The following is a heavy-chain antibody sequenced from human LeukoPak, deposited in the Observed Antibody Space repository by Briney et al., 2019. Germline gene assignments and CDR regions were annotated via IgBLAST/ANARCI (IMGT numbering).Heavy chain of an antibody. D-gene: IGHD3-22*01. J-gene: IGHJ4*02. Sequence: PGGSLRLSCAASVFTFSTYTMNWVRQPPGKGLEWVSNIATSSSTIYYADSVKGRFTISRDNSKNTLYLQMNSLRAEDTAVYYCAKALDSSGYPPFDYWGQGTLVTVSS. V-gene: IGHV3-48*01. CDR1: VFTFSTYT. CDR3: AKALDSSGYPPFDY. CDR2: IATSSSTI.